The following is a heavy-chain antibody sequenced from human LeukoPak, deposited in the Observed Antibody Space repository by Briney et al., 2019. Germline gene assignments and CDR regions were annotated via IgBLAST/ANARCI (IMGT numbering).Heavy chain of an antibody. J-gene: IGHJ4*02. CDR2: MNPNSGDT. D-gene: IGHD3-3*02. CDR3: ARRPINCIIANCYVDY. V-gene: IGHV1-2*02. CDR1: VYTFTNFY. Sequence: ASVKVSCKASVYTFTNFYIHWVRQAPGQGLERMGWMNPNSGDTSYAREFQDRVTMTRDTSLNTAYVELSRLRSDDTAVYFCARRPINCIIANCYVDYWGQGTLVTVSS.